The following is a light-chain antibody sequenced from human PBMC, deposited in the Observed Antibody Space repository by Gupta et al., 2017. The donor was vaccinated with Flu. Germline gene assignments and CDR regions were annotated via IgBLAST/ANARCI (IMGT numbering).Light chain of an antibody. V-gene: IGKV1-39*01. CDR2: AAS. CDR3: QQNDNTPWT. J-gene: IGKJ1*01. Sequence: DVQMTQSPSSLSAFVGDRVTITCRASQSISRHLNWYQQKPGRAPKVLIDAASNLQSGVPSRFSGNGSGTDFTLTISRLQPEDVATYYCQQNDNTPWTFGLGTKVEIK. CDR1: QSISRH.